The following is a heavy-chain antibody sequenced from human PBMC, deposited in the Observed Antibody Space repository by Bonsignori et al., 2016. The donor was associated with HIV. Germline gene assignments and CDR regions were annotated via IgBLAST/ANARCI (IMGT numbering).Heavy chain of an antibody. J-gene: IGHJ3*02. V-gene: IGHV4-34*01. Sequence: WIRQPPGKGLEWIGEINHSGSTNYNPSLKSRVTISVDTSKNQFSLKLSSVTAADTAVYYCARSPAGDVFDIWGQGTMVTVSS. D-gene: IGHD3-10*01. CDR2: INHSGST. CDR3: ARSPAGDVFDI.